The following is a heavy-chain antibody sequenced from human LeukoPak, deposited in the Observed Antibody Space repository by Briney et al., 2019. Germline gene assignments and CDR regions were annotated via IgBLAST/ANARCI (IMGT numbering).Heavy chain of an antibody. Sequence: GGSLRLSCAASGFTVSSHYMSWVRQAPGQGLECVSVIHSGGTTYYADSLKGRFTISRDNSKNTLYLQMNSLRAEDTAVYYCATAPPIDYWGQGTLVTVSS. CDR2: IHSGGTT. CDR1: GFTVSSHY. V-gene: IGHV3-53*01. CDR3: ATAPPIDY. J-gene: IGHJ4*02.